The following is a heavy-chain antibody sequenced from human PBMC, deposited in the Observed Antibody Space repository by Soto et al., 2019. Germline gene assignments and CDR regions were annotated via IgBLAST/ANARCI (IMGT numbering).Heavy chain of an antibody. CDR1: GGSISSGDYY. Sequence: QVQLQESGPGLVKPSQTLSLTCTVSGGSISSGDYYWTWIRQHPGKGLEWIGYIYYSGSTEHNPSLKSRITISVDTSKNQFSLKLNSVTAADTAVYYCARTKTSSTSFHVDYWGQGTQVTVSS. CDR3: ARTKTSSTSFHVDY. V-gene: IGHV4-31*03. J-gene: IGHJ4*02. D-gene: IGHD2-2*01. CDR2: IYYSGST.